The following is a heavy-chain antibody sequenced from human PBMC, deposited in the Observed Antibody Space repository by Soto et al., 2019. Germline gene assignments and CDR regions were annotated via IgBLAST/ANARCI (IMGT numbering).Heavy chain of an antibody. CDR3: ARDIVGYSSGYNWFDP. CDR2: IYYSGST. J-gene: IGHJ5*02. V-gene: IGHV4-30-4*01. Sequence: SETLSLTCTVSGGSISSGDYYWSWIRQPPGKGLEWIGYIYYSGSTYYNPSLKSRVTISVDTSKNQFSLKLSSVTAADTAVYYCARDIVGYSSGYNWFDPWGQGTLVTVSS. CDR1: GGSISSGDYY. D-gene: IGHD5-18*01.